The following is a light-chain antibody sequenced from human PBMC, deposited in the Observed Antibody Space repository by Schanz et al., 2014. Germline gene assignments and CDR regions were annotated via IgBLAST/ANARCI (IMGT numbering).Light chain of an antibody. CDR3: QQFNNWPRT. CDR2: GAS. J-gene: IGKJ2*01. Sequence: EIVMTQSPATLSVSPGERVTLSCRASQSVGSNFAWYQQKPGQAPRLLIHGASTRATGIPARFSGSGSGTEFSLTISSLQSEDSAVYSCQQFNNWPRTFGQGTKLEIK. V-gene: IGKV3D-15*01. CDR1: QSVGSN.